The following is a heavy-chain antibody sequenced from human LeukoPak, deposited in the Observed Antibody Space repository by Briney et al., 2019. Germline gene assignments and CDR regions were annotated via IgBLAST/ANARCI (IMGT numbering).Heavy chain of an antibody. CDR3: ARGEITMVRGARGWFDP. Sequence: SQTLSLTCAISGDSVSSNSAAWNWIRQSPSRGLEWLGRTYYRSKWYNDYAVSVKSRITINPDTSKNQFSLQLNSVTPEDTAVYYCARGEITMVRGARGWFDPWGQGTLVTVSS. V-gene: IGHV6-1*01. J-gene: IGHJ5*02. CDR1: GDSVSSNSAA. CDR2: TYYRSKWYN. D-gene: IGHD3-10*01.